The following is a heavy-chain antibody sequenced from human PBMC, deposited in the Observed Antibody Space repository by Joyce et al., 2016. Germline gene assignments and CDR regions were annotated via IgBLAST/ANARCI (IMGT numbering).Heavy chain of an antibody. CDR2: INTDGSST. CDR1: GFSFSGYW. D-gene: IGHD6-6*01. J-gene: IGHJ5*02. V-gene: IGHV3-74*01. Sequence: EVQLVESGGGLVQPGGSLRLSCAASGFSFSGYWIHWARQAPGKGRLSLSRINTDGSSTRCADSVKGRFTISRDNAKNTRYLQMNSLRAEDTAVYYCVRGISARPGGPNWFDPWGQGTLVTVSS. CDR3: VRGISARPGGPNWFDP.